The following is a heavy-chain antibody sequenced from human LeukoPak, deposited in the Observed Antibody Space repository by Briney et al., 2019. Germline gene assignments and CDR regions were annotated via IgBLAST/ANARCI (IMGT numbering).Heavy chain of an antibody. V-gene: IGHV4-34*01. CDR2: INHSGST. CDR1: GGPFSGYY. J-gene: IGHJ5*02. D-gene: IGHD3-10*01. Sequence: SETLSLTCAVYGGPFSGYYWSWIRQPPGKGLEWIGEINHSGSTNYNPSLKSRVTISVDTSKNQFSLKLSSVTAADTAVYYCARDPSDNYYGSGRNWFDPWGQGTLVTVSS. CDR3: ARDPSDNYYGSGRNWFDP.